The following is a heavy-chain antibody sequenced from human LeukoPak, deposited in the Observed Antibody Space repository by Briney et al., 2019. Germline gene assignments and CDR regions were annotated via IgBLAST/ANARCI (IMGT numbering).Heavy chain of an antibody. CDR1: GGSISSYY. D-gene: IGHD6-19*01. CDR3: ARDVAVAGGFDY. J-gene: IGHJ4*02. V-gene: IGHV4-59*01. Sequence: SETLSLTCTVSGGSISSYYWSWIRQPPGKGLEWIGYIYYSGSTNYNPSLKRRVTISVDTSKNQFSLKLSSVTAADTAVYYCARDVAVAGGFDYWGQGTLVTVSS. CDR2: IYYSGST.